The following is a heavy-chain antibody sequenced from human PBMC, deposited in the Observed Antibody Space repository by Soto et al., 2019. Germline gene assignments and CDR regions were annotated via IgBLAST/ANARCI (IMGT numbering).Heavy chain of an antibody. D-gene: IGHD2-2*02. J-gene: IGHJ3*01. CDR2: INPLKGDT. Sequence: QAQLVQSGGEMRKPGASVKVSCKASGYTFSTYGITWVRQATGQGLEWMGWINPLKGDTNSAARFQDRLTMTTDTSTRTAYMELRSLTSADTAVYYCARGKVPADILGAFDLWGQGTVVTVSS. CDR1: GYTFSTYG. CDR3: ARGKVPADILGAFDL. V-gene: IGHV1-18*01.